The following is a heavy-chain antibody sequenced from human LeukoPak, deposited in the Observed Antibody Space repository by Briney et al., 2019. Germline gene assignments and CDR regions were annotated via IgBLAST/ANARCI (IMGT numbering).Heavy chain of an antibody. CDR3: AKGWARVVVVTSTPNY. D-gene: IGHD2-15*01. CDR2: ISSSGSTL. V-gene: IGHV3-48*03. CDR1: GFTFSSYE. Sequence: GGSLRLSCAASGFTFSSYELNWVRQSPGKGLEWISYISSSGSTLYYADSVKGRFTISRDNSENTLYLQMNSLRAEDTAVYYCAKGWARVVVVTSTPNYWGQGTLVTVSS. J-gene: IGHJ4*02.